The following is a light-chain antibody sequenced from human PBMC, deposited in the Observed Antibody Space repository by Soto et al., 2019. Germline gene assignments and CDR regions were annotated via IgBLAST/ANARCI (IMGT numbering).Light chain of an antibody. Sequence: ETGVTQIPGALSSRGAARPTLSCRASQRVGSSYLAWYQQKPGQPPRLLIHGASSRASGIPDRFSGSGSGTDFTLTISRLQPEDFAVYYCQQYGSSPWTFGQGTKVDIK. CDR3: QQYGSSPWT. V-gene: IGKV3-20*01. CDR2: GAS. J-gene: IGKJ1*01. CDR1: QRVGSSY.